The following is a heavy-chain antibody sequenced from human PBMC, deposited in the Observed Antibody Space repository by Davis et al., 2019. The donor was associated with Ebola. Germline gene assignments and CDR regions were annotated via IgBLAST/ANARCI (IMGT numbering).Heavy chain of an antibody. CDR2: MNPNSGNT. CDR3: ARYPSDLYYYYYGMDV. Sequence: ASVKVSCKASGYTFTSYYMHWVRQAPGQGLEWMGWMNPNSGNTGYAQKFQGRVTMTRNTSISTAYMELSSLRSEDTAVYYCARYPSDLYYYYYGMDVWGQGTTVTVSS. CDR1: GYTFTSYY. V-gene: IGHV1-8*02. J-gene: IGHJ6*02.